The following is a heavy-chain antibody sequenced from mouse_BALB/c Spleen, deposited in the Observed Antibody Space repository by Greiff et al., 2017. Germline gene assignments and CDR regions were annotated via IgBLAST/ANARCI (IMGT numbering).Heavy chain of an antibody. J-gene: IGHJ4*01. CDR2: ISYDGSN. CDR3: ARVDGNYAMDY. V-gene: IGHV3-6*02. D-gene: IGHD2-1*01. CDR1: GYSITSGYY. Sequence: DVQLQESGPGLVKPSQSLSLTCSVTGYSITSGYYWNWIRQFPGNKLEWMCYISYDGSNNYNPSLKNRISITRDTSKNQFFLKLNSVTTEDTATYYCARVDGNYAMDYWGQGTSVTVSA.